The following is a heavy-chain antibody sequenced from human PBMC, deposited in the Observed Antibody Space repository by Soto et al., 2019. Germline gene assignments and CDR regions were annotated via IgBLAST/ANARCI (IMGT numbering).Heavy chain of an antibody. D-gene: IGHD3-22*01. CDR2: IDPSDSYT. CDR1: GYSFTSYW. J-gene: IGHJ4*02. CDR3: ARQIYDSDTGPNFQYYFDS. V-gene: IGHV5-10-1*01. Sequence: GESLKISCKGSGYSFTSYWISWVRQMPGKGLEWMGRIDPSDSYTNYSPSFQGHVTISADKSISTAYLQWSSLRASDTAMYYCARQIYDSDTGPNFQYYFDSWGQGTPVTVSS.